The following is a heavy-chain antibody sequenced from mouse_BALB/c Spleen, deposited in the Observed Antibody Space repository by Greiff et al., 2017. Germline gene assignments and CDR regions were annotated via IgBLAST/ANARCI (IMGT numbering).Heavy chain of an antibody. CDR1: GFNIKDYY. Sequence: VQLQQSGAELVRPGALVKLSCKASGFNIKDYYMHWVKQRPEQGLEWIGWIDPENGNTIYDPKFQGKASITADTSSNTAYLQLSSLTSEDTAVYYCASRYYGSPYYFDYWGQGTTLTVSS. D-gene: IGHD1-1*01. CDR2: IDPENGNT. J-gene: IGHJ2*01. CDR3: ASRYYGSPYYFDY. V-gene: IGHV14-1*02.